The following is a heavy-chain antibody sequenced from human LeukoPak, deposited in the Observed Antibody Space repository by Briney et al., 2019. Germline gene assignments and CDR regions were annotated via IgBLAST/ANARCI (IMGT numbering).Heavy chain of an antibody. CDR2: FYYRATVFNSGST. D-gene: IGHD3-10*01. Sequence: SEALSLTCTVSGDSVSSSAYYWAWLRQPPGKGLEWIGTFYYRATVFNSGSTYYNPSLKSRVTISLDTSNNQFSLRLSSVTAADTAVYYCAKSNGYGLVDIWGQGTMVTVSS. CDR1: GDSVSSSAYY. CDR3: AKSNGYGLVDI. V-gene: IGHV4-39*07. J-gene: IGHJ3*02.